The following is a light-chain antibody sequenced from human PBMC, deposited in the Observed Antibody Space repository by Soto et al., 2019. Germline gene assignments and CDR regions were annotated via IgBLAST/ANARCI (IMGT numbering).Light chain of an antibody. J-gene: IGKJ1*01. V-gene: IGKV4-1*01. CDR1: QSVLYSSNNKNY. Sequence: DIVMTQSPDSLAVSLGERATINCKSSQSVLYSSNNKNYLAWYQKKPGQPPKLLIYWASTRESGVPYRFSGSGSGTDFTLTISSLQAEDVAVYYCQQYYSTPVTFGQGTKVEIK. CDR2: WAS. CDR3: QQYYSTPVT.